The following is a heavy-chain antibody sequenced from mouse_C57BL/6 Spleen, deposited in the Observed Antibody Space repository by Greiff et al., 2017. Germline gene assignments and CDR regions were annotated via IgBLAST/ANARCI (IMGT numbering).Heavy chain of an antibody. J-gene: IGHJ2*01. Sequence: EVKLVESEGGLVQPGSSMKLSCTASGFTFSDSYMAWVRQVPEKGLEWVAHINYDGSSTYYLDSLKSRFIISRDNAKNILYLQMSSLKSEDTATYYCAREGWYLDYWGQGTTLTVSS. D-gene: IGHD2-3*01. CDR2: INYDGSST. CDR1: GFTFSDSY. CDR3: AREGWYLDY. V-gene: IGHV5-16*01.